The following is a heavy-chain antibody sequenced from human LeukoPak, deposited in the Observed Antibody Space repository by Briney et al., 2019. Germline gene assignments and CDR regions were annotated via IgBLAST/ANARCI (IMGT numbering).Heavy chain of an antibody. CDR1: GFTFSSYS. CDR2: ISSSSSYI. J-gene: IGHJ4*02. V-gene: IGHV3-21*01. D-gene: IGHD4-17*01. Sequence: GGSLRLSCAASGFTFSSYSMNWVRQAPGKGLEWVSSISSSSSYIYYADSVKGRFTISRDNAKNSLYLQMNSLRAEDTAVYYCAREIPYLDDYGDSEHPYYFDYWGQGTLVTDSS. CDR3: AREIPYLDDYGDSEHPYYFDY.